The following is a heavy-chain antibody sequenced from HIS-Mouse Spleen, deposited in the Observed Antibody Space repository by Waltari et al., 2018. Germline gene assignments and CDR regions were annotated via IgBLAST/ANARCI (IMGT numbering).Heavy chain of an antibody. Sequence: QVQLVQSGAEVKKPGASVKVSCKASGYTFTSYDINWVRRATGQGLEWMGWRNPNSGNTDNAQKYQGRVTMTRNTSISTAYMELSSLRSEDTAVYYCARGHDYSNYFDYWGQGTLVTVSS. V-gene: IGHV1-8*01. D-gene: IGHD4-4*01. CDR2: RNPNSGNT. J-gene: IGHJ4*02. CDR3: ARGHDYSNYFDY. CDR1: GYTFTSYD.